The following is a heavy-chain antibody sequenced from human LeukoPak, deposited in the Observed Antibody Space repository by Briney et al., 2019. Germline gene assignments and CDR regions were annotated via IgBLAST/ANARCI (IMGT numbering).Heavy chain of an antibody. CDR1: GGSISSSSYY. Sequence: SECLSLTCTVSGGSISSSSYYWGWIRQPPGKGLEWIGLTDYSGSTYYNPSLKSRVTITVDTSKTQFSLRLSSVTAADTAVYYCANSCYFDYWGQATLVPVFS. CDR3: ANSCYFDY. V-gene: IGHV4-39*01. D-gene: IGHD2-15*01. CDR2: TDYSGST. J-gene: IGHJ4*02.